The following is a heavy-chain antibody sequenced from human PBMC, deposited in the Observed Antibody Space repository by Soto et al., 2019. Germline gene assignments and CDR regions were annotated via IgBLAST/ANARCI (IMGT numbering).Heavy chain of an antibody. CDR2: INPNSGGT. CDR1: GYTFTGYY. CDR3: ARDPYYYDSSGYYTPLFDC. D-gene: IGHD3-22*01. Sequence: ASVKVSCKASGYTFTGYYMHWVRQAPGQGLEWMGWINPNSGGTNYAQKFQGRVTMTRDTSISTAYMELSRLRSDDTAVYYCARDPYYYDSSGYYTPLFDCWGQETLVTVSS. V-gene: IGHV1-2*02. J-gene: IGHJ4*02.